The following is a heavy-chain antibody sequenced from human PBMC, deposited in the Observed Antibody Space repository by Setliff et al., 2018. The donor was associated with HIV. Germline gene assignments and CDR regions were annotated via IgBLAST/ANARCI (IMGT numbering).Heavy chain of an antibody. CDR3: TRDLWGDDYYYNNMDV. V-gene: IGHV4-4*07. J-gene: IGHJ6*03. Sequence: NPSETLSLTCSVSGASTTSHNWSWIRQAAGKGLEWIGRIYTRGNTNYNPSLRSRVTMSVDTSKNQFSLKVTSVTAADTAVYYCTRDLWGDDYYYNNMDVWGKGTTVTVSS. D-gene: IGHD2-21*02. CDR2: IYTRGNT. CDR1: GASTTSHN.